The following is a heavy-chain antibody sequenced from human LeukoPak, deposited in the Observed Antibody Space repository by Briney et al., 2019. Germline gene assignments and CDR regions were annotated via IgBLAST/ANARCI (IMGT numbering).Heavy chain of an antibody. CDR3: ARDLGFGFFDS. Sequence: GGSLRLSCAASGFNFNGVWMSWVRQAPGKEPEWVANINDDGTAKNYLDSVKGRLTISRDNAVNSLYLQLNSLRAEDTGVYYCARDLGFGFFDSWGQGTLVTVSS. D-gene: IGHD3-16*01. V-gene: IGHV3-7*01. CDR1: GFNFNGVW. CDR2: INDDGTAK. J-gene: IGHJ4*02.